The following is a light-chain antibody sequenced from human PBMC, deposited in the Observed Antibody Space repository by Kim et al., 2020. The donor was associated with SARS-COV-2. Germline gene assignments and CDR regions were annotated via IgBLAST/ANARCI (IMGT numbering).Light chain of an antibody. CDR3: SAWDSSLSAWV. J-gene: IGLJ3*02. CDR2: RNN. CDR1: SKNVGDQG. Sequence: QISTLHWPGNSKNVGDQGAAWRQNHQGHPPKLLSYRNNDRPSGISERFSASRSGNTDSLTIAWLQPEDEADYYCSAWDSSLSAWVFGGGTQLTVL. V-gene: IGLV10-54*04.